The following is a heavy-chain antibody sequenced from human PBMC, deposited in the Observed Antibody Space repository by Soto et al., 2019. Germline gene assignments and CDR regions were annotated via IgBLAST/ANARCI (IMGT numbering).Heavy chain of an antibody. D-gene: IGHD6-13*01. V-gene: IGHV4-39*01. Sequence: GMIRQPPVKGLEWIGSIYYSGRTYSNQSLKSRVTISVDTSKNQFSLKLSSVTAADTAVYFCSRQMEDSRDSNSVSAFRGQRT. CDR3: SRQMEDSRDSNSVSAF. J-gene: IGHJ1*01. CDR2: IYYSGRT.